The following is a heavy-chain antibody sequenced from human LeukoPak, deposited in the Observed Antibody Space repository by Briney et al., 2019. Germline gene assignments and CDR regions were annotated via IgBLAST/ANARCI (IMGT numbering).Heavy chain of an antibody. CDR3: ARVLDGCDY. Sequence: PGGSLRLSCAASGFTFGSYEMNWVRQAPGKGLEWGSYISNIVSIIYYADSVKGRFTISRDNAKNSLYLQVNSLRAEDTAVYYCARVLDGCDYWGQGTLVTVSS. D-gene: IGHD2-15*01. J-gene: IGHJ4*02. CDR2: ISNIVSII. V-gene: IGHV3-48*03. CDR1: GFTFGSYE.